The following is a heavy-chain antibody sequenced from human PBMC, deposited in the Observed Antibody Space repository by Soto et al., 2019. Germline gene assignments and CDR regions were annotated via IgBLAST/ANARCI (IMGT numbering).Heavy chain of an antibody. Sequence: QITLKESGPTLVKPTQTLTLTCTFSGFSLSTSGVGVGWIRQPPGKALEWLALIYWDDDKRYSPSLKSRLTITMDTAETQVVLTMTNMDPVDTATYSCEARSVYAHRYWYFDLWGRGTLVTVSS. J-gene: IGHJ2*01. CDR3: EARSVYAHRYWYFDL. D-gene: IGHD5-12*01. V-gene: IGHV2-5*02. CDR2: IYWDDDK. CDR1: GFSLSTSGVG.